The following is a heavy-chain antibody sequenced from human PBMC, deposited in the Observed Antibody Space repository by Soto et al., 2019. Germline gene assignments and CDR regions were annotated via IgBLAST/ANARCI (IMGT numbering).Heavy chain of an antibody. Sequence: QVQLQESGPGLVKPSETLSLTCSVSAGSLSNYYWTWIRQSPGKGLEWIGEIYHTGSTKYNPSLKSRVAISVDMSQNQFSLTRSYVTPADTAVYYCARGGRGSGLYFLYYFDLWGQGTLITVSS. CDR1: AGSLSNYY. CDR2: IYHTGST. V-gene: IGHV4-59*01. D-gene: IGHD3-16*01. CDR3: ARGGRGSGLYFLYYFDL. J-gene: IGHJ4*02.